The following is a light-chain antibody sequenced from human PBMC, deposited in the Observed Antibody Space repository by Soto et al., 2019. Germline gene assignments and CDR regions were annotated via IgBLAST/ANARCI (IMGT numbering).Light chain of an antibody. J-gene: IGKJ1*01. V-gene: IGKV1-5*01. Sequence: IPINPSPSTLSASVGDRVTITCRASQSISSWLAWYQQKPGKAPDLLIPGASSSERGVPSRFSGSGSGTEFTLTISSLQPDDFATYYCQQYNGYSRTFGRGTKVDIK. CDR3: QQYNGYSRT. CDR2: GAS. CDR1: QSISSW.